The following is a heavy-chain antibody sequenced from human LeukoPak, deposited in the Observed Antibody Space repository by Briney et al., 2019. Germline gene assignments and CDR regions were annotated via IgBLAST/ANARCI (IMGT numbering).Heavy chain of an antibody. J-gene: IGHJ4*02. D-gene: IGHD6-6*01. CDR3: ARGPRSLAALPYYFDY. Sequence: SVKVSCKASGGTFSSYAISWVRQAPGQGLEWMGGIIPIFGTANYAQKFQGRVTITTDESTSTAYMELSSLRSEDTAVYYCARGPRSLAALPYYFDYWGQGTLVTVSS. CDR1: GGTFSSYA. CDR2: IIPIFGTA. V-gene: IGHV1-69*05.